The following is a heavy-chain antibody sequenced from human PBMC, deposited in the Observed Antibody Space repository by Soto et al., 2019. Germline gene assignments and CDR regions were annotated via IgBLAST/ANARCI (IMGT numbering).Heavy chain of an antibody. Sequence: QVQLQESGPGLVKPSETLSLTCTVSGGSISSYFWSWIRQPPGKGLEWIGYIYYTGSTNYNPSLKGSVTITVSPAKDPFPPQPGSCNPSGTAVYYCANFNWYFDLWGRGTLVTVSS. CDR3: ANFNWYFDL. CDR1: GGSISSYF. CDR2: IYYTGST. V-gene: IGHV4-59*01. J-gene: IGHJ2*01.